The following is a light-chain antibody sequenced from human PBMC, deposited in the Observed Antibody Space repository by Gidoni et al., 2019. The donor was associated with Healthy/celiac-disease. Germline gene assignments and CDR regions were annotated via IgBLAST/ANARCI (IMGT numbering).Light chain of an antibody. CDR1: QSVSSSY. J-gene: IGKJ1*01. V-gene: IGKV3-20*01. CDR2: GAS. CDR3: QQYGSSRT. Sequence: EIVLTQSPGTLSVSPGERATLSCRASQSVSSSYLAWYQQKPGQAPRLLIYGASSRATGIPDRFSGSGSGKDFTLTISRLEPEDFAVYYCQQYGSSRTFGQGTKVEIK.